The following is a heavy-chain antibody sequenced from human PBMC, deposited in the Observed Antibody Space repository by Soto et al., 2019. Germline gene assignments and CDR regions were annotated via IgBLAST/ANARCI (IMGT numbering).Heavy chain of an antibody. CDR2: INNHGDTT. CDR3: VKVWGGAGIY. Sequence: GGSLRLSCSASGFTFGSYAMHLVRQAPGKGLEYVSAINNHGDTTSYADSVKGTFTISRDNSKNTLYLQMTSLRREDTAVYYCVKVWGGAGIYWGQGTLVTVS. V-gene: IGHV3-64D*06. D-gene: IGHD1-26*01. J-gene: IGHJ4*02. CDR1: GFTFGSYA.